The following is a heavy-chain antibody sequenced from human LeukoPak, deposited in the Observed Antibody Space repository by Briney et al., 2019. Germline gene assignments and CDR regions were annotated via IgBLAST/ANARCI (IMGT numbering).Heavy chain of an antibody. D-gene: IGHD2-2*02. CDR1: GYSISSGYY. CDR2: IYHSDST. Sequence: SETLSLTCAVSGYSISSGYYWGWLRQPPGKGLEWIGSIYHSDSTYYNPSLKSRVTISVDTSKSQFSLKLSSVTAADTAVYYCAGRYCSSTSCYRRLDDAFDIWGQGTMVTVSS. V-gene: IGHV4-38-2*01. CDR3: AGRYCSSTSCYRRLDDAFDI. J-gene: IGHJ3*02.